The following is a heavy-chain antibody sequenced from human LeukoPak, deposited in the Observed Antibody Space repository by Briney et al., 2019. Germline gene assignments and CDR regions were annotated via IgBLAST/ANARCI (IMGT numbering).Heavy chain of an antibody. Sequence: SETLSLTCTVSGGSISSYYWSWIRQPPGKGLEWIGYIYYSGSTNYNPSLKSRVTISVDTSKNQVSLKLSSVTAADTAVYYCARGPAGTVDYWGQGTLVTVSS. J-gene: IGHJ4*02. D-gene: IGHD6-13*01. CDR3: ARGPAGTVDY. V-gene: IGHV4-59*01. CDR1: GGSISSYY. CDR2: IYYSGST.